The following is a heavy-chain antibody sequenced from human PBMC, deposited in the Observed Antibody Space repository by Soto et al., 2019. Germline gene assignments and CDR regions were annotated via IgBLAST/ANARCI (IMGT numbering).Heavy chain of an antibody. CDR3: ARGRGIAVAGTKNWFDP. CDR1: GGSFSGYY. Sequence: SETLSLTCAVYGGSFSGYYWSWIRQPPGKGLEWIGEINHSGSTNYNPSLKSRVTISVDTSKNQFSLKLSSVTAADTAVYYCARGRGIAVAGTKNWFDPWGQGTLVTVSS. J-gene: IGHJ5*02. CDR2: INHSGST. V-gene: IGHV4-34*01. D-gene: IGHD6-19*01.